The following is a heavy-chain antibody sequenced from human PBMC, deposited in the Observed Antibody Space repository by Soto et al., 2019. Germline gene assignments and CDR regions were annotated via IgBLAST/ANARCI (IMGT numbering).Heavy chain of an antibody. CDR3: ARHRYYYYGMEV. CDR2: IYYSGST. J-gene: IGHJ6*01. CDR1: GGSSSRSSDY. V-gene: IGHV4-39*01. D-gene: IGHD3-9*01. Sequence: SETLTLTCTACGGSSSRSSDYWGWIRQPPGKGLEWIGSIYYSGSTYYNPSLKSRVTISVDTSKNQFSLKLSSATAADTAVYYSARHRYYYYGMEVCELWTT.